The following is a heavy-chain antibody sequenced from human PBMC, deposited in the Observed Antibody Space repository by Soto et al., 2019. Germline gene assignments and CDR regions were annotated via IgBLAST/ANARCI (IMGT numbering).Heavy chain of an antibody. V-gene: IGHV3-23*01. J-gene: IGHJ5*02. CDR3: ARGGYCSGGSCYSVDWFDP. CDR2: ISGSGGST. Sequence: GGSLRLSCAASGFTFSSYAMSWVRQAPGKGLEWVSAISGSGGSTYYADSVKGRFTISRDNSKNTLYLQMNSLRAEDTAVYYCARGGYCSGGSCYSVDWFDPWGQGTLVTVSS. D-gene: IGHD2-15*01. CDR1: GFTFSSYA.